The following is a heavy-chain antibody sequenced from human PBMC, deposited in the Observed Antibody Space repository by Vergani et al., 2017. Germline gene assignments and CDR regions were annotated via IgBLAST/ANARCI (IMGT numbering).Heavy chain of an antibody. V-gene: IGHV1-3*01. J-gene: IGHJ6*02. D-gene: IGHD5-18*01. CDR3: ARDQAAMVKGGSRYYYYGMDV. CDR2: INAGNGNT. Sequence: QVQLVQSGAEVKKPGASVKVSCKASGYTFTSYAMHWVRQAPGQRLEWMGWINAGNGNTKYSQKFQGRVTITRDTSASTAYMELSSLRSEDTAVYYCARDQAAMVKGGSRYYYYGMDVWGQGTTVTVSS. CDR1: GYTFTSYA.